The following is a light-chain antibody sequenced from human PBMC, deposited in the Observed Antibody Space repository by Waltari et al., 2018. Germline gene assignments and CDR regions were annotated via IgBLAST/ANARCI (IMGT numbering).Light chain of an antibody. J-gene: IGKJ1*01. V-gene: IGKV3-15*01. CDR2: GAS. CDR1: QSIGSH. Sequence: EIVMTQSPVTLSVSPGERVTLSCRASQSIGSHLAWYQQQPGQPPRLLIYGASTRASGIPARFSGSGSETDFTLTISSLQSEDSALYYCQQYHNWPRGMFGQGTKVEFK. CDR3: QQYHNWPRGM.